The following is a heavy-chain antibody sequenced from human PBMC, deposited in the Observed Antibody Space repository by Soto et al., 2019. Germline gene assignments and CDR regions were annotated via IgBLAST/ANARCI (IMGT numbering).Heavy chain of an antibody. CDR1: GFTFSSYA. D-gene: IGHD2-21*01. J-gene: IGHJ6*02. CDR3: ARAREQSDGYGMDD. V-gene: IGHV3-30-3*01. Sequence: GGSLRLSCAASGFTFSSYAMHWVRQAPGKGLEWVAVISYDGSNKYYADSVKGRFTISRDNSKNTLYLQMNSLRAEDTAVYYCARAREQSDGYGMDDWGQGTTVTVSS. CDR2: ISYDGSNK.